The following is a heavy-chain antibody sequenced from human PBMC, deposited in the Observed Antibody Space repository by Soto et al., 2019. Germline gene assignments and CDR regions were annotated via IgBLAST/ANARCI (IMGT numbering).Heavy chain of an antibody. D-gene: IGHD6-13*01. CDR1: GYTFTSYG. J-gene: IGHJ6*02. V-gene: IGHV1-18*01. CDR3: ATAPRSSYGMDV. Sequence: ASVKVSCKASGYTFTSYGISWVRQAPGQALEWMGGFDADNGNTNYAQKFQGRVTMTEDTSTDTAYMELSSLRSEDTAVYYCATAPRSSYGMDVWGQGTTVTAP. CDR2: FDADNGNT.